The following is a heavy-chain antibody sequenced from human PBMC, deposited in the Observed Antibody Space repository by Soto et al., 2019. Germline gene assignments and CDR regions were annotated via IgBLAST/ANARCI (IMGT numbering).Heavy chain of an antibody. D-gene: IGHD6-13*01. CDR2: IYPGDSDT. CDR1: GYSFTSYW. J-gene: IGHJ4*02. Sequence: PGESLKISCKGSGYSFTSYWIGWVRQMPGKGLEWMGIIYPGDSDTRYSPSFQGQVTISADKSISTAYLQWSSLKASDTAMYYCAGSIAAAGTDFDYWGQGTLVTVSS. CDR3: AGSIAAAGTDFDY. V-gene: IGHV5-51*01.